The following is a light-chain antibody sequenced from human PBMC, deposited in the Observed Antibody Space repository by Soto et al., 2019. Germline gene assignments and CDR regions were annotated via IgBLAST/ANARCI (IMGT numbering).Light chain of an antibody. J-gene: IGKJ2*02. CDR3: QQYNNWPPWT. CDR2: GAS. CDR1: QNVSSN. Sequence: EIMMTQSPATLSVSPGERATLSCRASQNVSSNLAWYQQKPGQAPRLLIYGASTRATGIPARFSGSGSGTEFTLTISSLQSEDFAVYYCQQYNNWPPWTFGQGTKLEIK. V-gene: IGKV3-15*01.